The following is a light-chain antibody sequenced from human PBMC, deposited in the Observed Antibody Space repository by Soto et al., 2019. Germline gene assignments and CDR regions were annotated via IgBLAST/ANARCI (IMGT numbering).Light chain of an antibody. Sequence: EIVLTQSPGTLSLSPGERVTLSCRASQSVSSNRSAWYQQKPGQAPRLLIYVASSRATGIPDRFSGGGSGTDFSLTISRLEPEDFAVYYCQQYGSSPYAFGQGTKLEIK. J-gene: IGKJ2*01. CDR1: QSVSSNR. V-gene: IGKV3-20*01. CDR2: VAS. CDR3: QQYGSSPYA.